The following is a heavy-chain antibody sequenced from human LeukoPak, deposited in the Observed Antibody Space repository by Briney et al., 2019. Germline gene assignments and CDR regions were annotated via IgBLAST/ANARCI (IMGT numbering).Heavy chain of an antibody. CDR2: INPSGGST. V-gene: IGHV1-46*01. D-gene: IGHD1-26*01. CDR1: GYTFTIYY. J-gene: IGHJ4*02. CDR3: ARLGVVGATGVDY. Sequence: ASVKVSCMASGYTFTIYYMHWVRQAPGQGVEWMGIINPSGGSTSYAQKFQGRVTMTRDTSTSTVYMELSSLRSEDTAVYYCARLGVVGATGVDYWGQGTLVTVSS.